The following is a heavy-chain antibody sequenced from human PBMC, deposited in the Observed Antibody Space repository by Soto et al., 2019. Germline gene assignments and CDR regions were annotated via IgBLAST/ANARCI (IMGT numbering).Heavy chain of an antibody. Sequence: EVQLLESGGGLVQPGGSLRLSCAASGFTFSSFAMSWVRQAPGKGLEWVSSISAVSTYMYYADSVKGRFTISRDNDKKSLYLQMNSLRSEDTAVYYCARSGLVGEVVVILPDWGQGTLVTVSS. V-gene: IGHV3-21*04. CDR3: ARSGLVGEVVVILPD. J-gene: IGHJ4*02. CDR1: GFTFSSFA. D-gene: IGHD3-22*01. CDR2: ISAVSTYM.